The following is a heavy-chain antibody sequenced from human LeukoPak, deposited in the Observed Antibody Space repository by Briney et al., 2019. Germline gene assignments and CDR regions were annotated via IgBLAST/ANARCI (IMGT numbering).Heavy chain of an antibody. CDR3: AKGAITMVRGVNDAFDI. J-gene: IGHJ3*02. D-gene: IGHD3-10*01. CDR1: GFTFSSYG. CDR2: IWYDGSNK. Sequence: GRSLRHSCAASGFTFSSYGMHWVRQAPGKGLEWVAVIWYDGSNKYYADSVKGRFTISRDNSKNTLYLQMNSLRAEDTAVYYCAKGAITMVRGVNDAFDIWGQGTMVTVSS. V-gene: IGHV3-33*06.